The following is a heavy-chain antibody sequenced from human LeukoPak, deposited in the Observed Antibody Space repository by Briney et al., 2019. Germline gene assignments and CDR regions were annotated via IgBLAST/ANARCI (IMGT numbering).Heavy chain of an antibody. Sequence: PSETLSLTCTVSGGSISSGSYYWSWIRQPAGKGLEWIGRIYSSGSTNYNPSLKSRVTISLDTSKNQFSLKLSSVTAADTAVYYCASHNWNEPNWFDPWGQGTLVTVSS. V-gene: IGHV4-61*02. CDR2: IYSSGST. J-gene: IGHJ5*02. CDR3: ASHNWNEPNWFDP. CDR1: GGSISSGSYY. D-gene: IGHD1-20*01.